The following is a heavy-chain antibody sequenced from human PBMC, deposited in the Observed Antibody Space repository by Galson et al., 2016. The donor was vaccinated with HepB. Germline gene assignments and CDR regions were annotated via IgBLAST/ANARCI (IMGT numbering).Heavy chain of an antibody. J-gene: IGHJ6*02. D-gene: IGHD2-21*02. CDR3: AKRGDMYYYGMDV. CDR1: GFTFSIHA. Sequence: SLRLSCAASGFTFSIHAMDWVRQAPGKGLEWVSSVSGGEGRTFYADSVKGRFTISRDKSQDTLYLQMNGLRAEDTAVYYCAKRGDMYYYGMDVWGQGTTVTVSS. CDR2: VSGGEGRT. V-gene: IGHV3-23*01.